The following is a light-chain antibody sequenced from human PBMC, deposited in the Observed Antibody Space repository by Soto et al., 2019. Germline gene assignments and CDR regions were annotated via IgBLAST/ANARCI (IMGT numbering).Light chain of an antibody. CDR1: QSVSSSY. CDR3: QQYGSSRWT. Sequence: EIVLTQSPGTLSLSPGERATLSCRARQSVSSSYLAWYQQKPGQAPRLLIYGASSRATGIPDRFSGSGSGTDFTLTISRLEPEDFAVYYCQQYGSSRWTCGQGTKVEIK. J-gene: IGKJ1*01. CDR2: GAS. V-gene: IGKV3-20*01.